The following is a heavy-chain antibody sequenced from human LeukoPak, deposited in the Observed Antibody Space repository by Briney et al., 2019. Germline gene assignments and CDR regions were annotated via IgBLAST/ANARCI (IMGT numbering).Heavy chain of an antibody. CDR1: GGSISSGSYY. V-gene: IGHV4-61*02. Sequence: SQTLSLTCTVSGGSISSGSYYWSWIRQPAGKGLEWIGRIYTSGSTNYNPSLKSRVTISVDTSKNQFSLKLNSVTAADTAVYYCARDSVYSGSSLDYWGQGTLVTVSS. D-gene: IGHD1-26*01. J-gene: IGHJ4*02. CDR2: IYTSGST. CDR3: ARDSVYSGSSLDY.